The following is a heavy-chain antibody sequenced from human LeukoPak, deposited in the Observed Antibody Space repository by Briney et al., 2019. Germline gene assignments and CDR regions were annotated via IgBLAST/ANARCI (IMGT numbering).Heavy chain of an antibody. CDR2: ISYDGSNK. V-gene: IGHV3-30*03. CDR1: GFTFKNYW. Sequence: PGGSLRLSCASSGFTFKNYWMAWVRQAPGKGLEWVAVISYDGSNKYYADSVKGRFTISRDNSKNTLYLQMNSLRGEDTAVYYCARDSWIPGATSYYYYYYMDVWGKGTTVTVSS. CDR3: ARDSWIPGATSYYYYYYMDV. D-gene: IGHD2-2*01. J-gene: IGHJ6*03.